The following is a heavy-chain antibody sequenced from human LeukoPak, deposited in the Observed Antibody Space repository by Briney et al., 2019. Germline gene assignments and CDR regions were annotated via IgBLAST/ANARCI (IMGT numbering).Heavy chain of an antibody. J-gene: IGHJ3*01. D-gene: IGHD5-12*01. Sequence: SETLSLTCTVSGYSISSGYYWGWIRQPPGKGLEWIGSIYHSGSTYYNPSLKSRVTISVDTSKNQFSLKLSSVTAADTAVYYCARGRGGYPDGGQGTMVTVSS. CDR1: GYSISSGYY. V-gene: IGHV4-38-2*02. CDR2: IYHSGST. CDR3: ARGRGGYPD.